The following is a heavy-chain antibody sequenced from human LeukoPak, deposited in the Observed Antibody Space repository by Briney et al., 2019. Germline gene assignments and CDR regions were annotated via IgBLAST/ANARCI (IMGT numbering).Heavy chain of an antibody. J-gene: IGHJ5*02. V-gene: IGHV4-61*02. CDR2: IYTSGGT. Sequence: ASETLSLTCTVSGGSISSGSYYWSWIRQPAGKGLEWIGRIYTSGGTNYNPSLKSRVTISVDTSKSQFSLKLSSVTAADTAVYYCARERDYDRSGYYYSWFDPWGQGTLVTVSS. CDR3: ARERDYDRSGYYYSWFDP. D-gene: IGHD3-22*01. CDR1: GGSISSGSYY.